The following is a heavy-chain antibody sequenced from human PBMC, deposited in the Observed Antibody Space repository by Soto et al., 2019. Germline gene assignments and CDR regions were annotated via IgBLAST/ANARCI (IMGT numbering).Heavy chain of an antibody. CDR3: AKRGYCSGGTCYSWHFDY. V-gene: IGHV3-30*18. CDR1: GFTFSSHG. J-gene: IGHJ4*02. CDR2: ISYDGSNI. Sequence: QAQLVESGGGVDQPGRSLRLSCAASGFTFSSHGMHWVRQAPGKGLEWVALISYDGSNIYYTDSVKGRFTISRDNSKNMLYLQMNSLRTEDTAVYYCAKRGYCSGGTCYSWHFDYWGQGTLVTVSS. D-gene: IGHD2-15*01.